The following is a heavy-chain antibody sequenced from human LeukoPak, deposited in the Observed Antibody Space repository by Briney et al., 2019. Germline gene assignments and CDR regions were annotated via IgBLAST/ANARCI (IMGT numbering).Heavy chain of an antibody. CDR1: GYTFTGYF. Sequence: ASVKVSCKASGYTFTGYFIHWVRQAPGQGLEWMGWINPNSGGTNYAQKFQGRVTMTRDTSISTAYMELSRLRSDDTAVYYCARDRRSSSRGNWFDPWGQGTLVTVSS. J-gene: IGHJ5*02. CDR3: ARDRRSSSRGNWFDP. CDR2: INPNSGGT. D-gene: IGHD6-13*01. V-gene: IGHV1-2*02.